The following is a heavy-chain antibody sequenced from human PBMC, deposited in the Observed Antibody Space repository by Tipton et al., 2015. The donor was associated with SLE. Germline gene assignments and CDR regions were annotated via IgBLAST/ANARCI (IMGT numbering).Heavy chain of an antibody. V-gene: IGHV3-30*02. CDR2: IQYDGSNK. D-gene: IGHD6-19*01. CDR3: AKVGGAVAGLDY. CDR1: GFTFSSYG. Sequence: SLRLSCAASGFTFSSYGMHWVRQAPGKGLEWVSFIQYDGSNKYYADSVKGRFTISRDNSKNTLYLQMNSLRVEHTAVYYSAKVGGAVAGLDYWGQGTLVTVSS. J-gene: IGHJ4*02.